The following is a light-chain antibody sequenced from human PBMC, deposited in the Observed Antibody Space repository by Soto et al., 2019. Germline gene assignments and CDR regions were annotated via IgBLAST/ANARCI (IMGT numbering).Light chain of an antibody. CDR3: LLSSSGAWV. CDR2: DIS. CDR1: TGAVTSCQW. Sequence: AVVTQDPALTVSPGGTVTVTCGSSTGAVTSCQWPYGFQQKPGQAPRTLIYDISSKQYWTPARFSGSLRGGKAALTLSGAQPEDEAEYYCLLSSSGAWVFGGGTQLNVL. J-gene: IGLJ3*02. V-gene: IGLV7-46*01.